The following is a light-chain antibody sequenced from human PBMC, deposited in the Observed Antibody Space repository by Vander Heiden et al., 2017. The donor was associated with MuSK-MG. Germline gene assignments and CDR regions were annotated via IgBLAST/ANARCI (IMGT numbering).Light chain of an antibody. Sequence: DIQMTQSPSSLSASVGDRVTITCRASQSISSYLNWYQQKPGKAPKLLIYAASSLQSGVPSRFSGSGYGKDFTLTISSRQPEDFASYYCQQSDSNPMFTFGQGTKLDIK. V-gene: IGKV1-39*01. CDR3: QQSDSNPMFT. CDR2: AAS. CDR1: QSISSY. J-gene: IGKJ2*01.